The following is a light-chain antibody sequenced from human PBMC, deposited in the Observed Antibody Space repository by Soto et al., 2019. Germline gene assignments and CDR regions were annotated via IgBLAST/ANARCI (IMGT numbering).Light chain of an antibody. V-gene: IGLV2-23*01. CDR3: CSYAGSAIVI. Sequence: QSVLTQPASVSGSPGQSITISCTGTSSDVGSRNLVSWYQQHPGKAPKLMIYEDNKRPSGVSYRFSGSKSDNTASLTISELQAEDEADYYCCSYAGSAIVIFGGGTKLTVL. CDR1: SSDVGSRNL. J-gene: IGLJ2*01. CDR2: EDN.